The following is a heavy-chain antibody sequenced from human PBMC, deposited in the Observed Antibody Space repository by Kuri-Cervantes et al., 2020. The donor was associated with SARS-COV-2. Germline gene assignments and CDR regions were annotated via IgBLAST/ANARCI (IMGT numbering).Heavy chain of an antibody. CDR1: GFSFSSYG. CDR2: VRYDGKTK. D-gene: IGHD3-3*01. V-gene: IGHV3-30*02. J-gene: IGHJ6*03. CDR3: AKDGHDFWSGYYAPARNYYYYHMDV. Sequence: GGSLRLSCVASGFSFSSYGMHWVRQTPGKGLEWVAFVRYDGKTKDYADSVKGRISISRDNSKNTLYLQMNSLRAEDTAVYYCAKDGHDFWSGYYAPARNYYYYHMDVWGKGTTVTVSS.